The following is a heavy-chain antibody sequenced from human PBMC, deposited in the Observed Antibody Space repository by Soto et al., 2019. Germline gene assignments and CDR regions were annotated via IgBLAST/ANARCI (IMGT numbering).Heavy chain of an antibody. CDR3: AKANSGSYATRYYGMDV. D-gene: IGHD1-26*01. CDR2: ISGSGGSA. CDR1: GFTFSSYA. V-gene: IGHV3-23*01. Sequence: GGSLRLSCAASGFTFSSYAMSWVRQAPGKGLEWVSAISGSGGSAYYADSVKGRFTISRDNSKNTLYLQMNSLRAEDTAVYYCAKANSGSYATRYYGMDVWGQGTTVTVSS. J-gene: IGHJ6*02.